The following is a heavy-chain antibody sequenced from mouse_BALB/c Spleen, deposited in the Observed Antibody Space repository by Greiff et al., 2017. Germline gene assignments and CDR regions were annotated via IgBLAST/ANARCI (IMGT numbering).Heavy chain of an antibody. CDR3: ARGSPYYAMDY. CDR1: GYSITSDYA. V-gene: IGHV3-2*02. CDR2: ISYSGST. Sequence: EVQLQESGPGLVKPSQSLSLTCTVTGYSITSDYAWNWIRQFPGNKLEWMGYISYSGSTSYNPSLKSRISITRDTSKNQFFLQLNSVTTEDTATYYCARGSPYYAMDYWGQGTSVTVSS. J-gene: IGHJ4*01.